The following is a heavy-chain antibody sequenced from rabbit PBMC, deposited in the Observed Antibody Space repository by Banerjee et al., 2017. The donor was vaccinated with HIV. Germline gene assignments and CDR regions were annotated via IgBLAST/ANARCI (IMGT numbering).Heavy chain of an antibody. J-gene: IGHJ4*01. CDR3: ARDPGYADYDCATGFAL. D-gene: IGHD4-2*01. CDR2: IYTGDGNT. Sequence: QEQLEESGGGLVTPGASLTLTCKASGFSFSSGYDMCWVRQAPGKGLEWIACIYTGDGNTYYASWAKGRFTISKTSSTVDLKMTSLTAADTATYFCARDPGYADYDCATGFALWGPGTLVTVS. V-gene: IGHV1S45*01. CDR1: GFSFSSGYD.